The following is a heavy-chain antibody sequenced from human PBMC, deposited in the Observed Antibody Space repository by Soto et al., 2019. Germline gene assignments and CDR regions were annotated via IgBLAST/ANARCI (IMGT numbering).Heavy chain of an antibody. D-gene: IGHD6-19*01. CDR1: GFSLSTSGVG. CDR3: AHSPGTDIAVVFDY. V-gene: IGHV2-5*02. Sequence: SGPTLGKPTQTLTLTCTFSGFSLSTSGVGVGWIRQPPGKALEWLALIYWDDDKRYSPSLKSRLTITKDTSKNQVVLTMTNMDPVDTATYYCAHSPGTDIAVVFDYWGQGTLVTVSS. CDR2: IYWDDDK. J-gene: IGHJ4*02.